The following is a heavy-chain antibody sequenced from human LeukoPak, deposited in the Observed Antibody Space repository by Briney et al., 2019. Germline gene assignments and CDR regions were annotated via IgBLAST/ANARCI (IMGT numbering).Heavy chain of an antibody. V-gene: IGHV3-23*01. D-gene: IGHD3-22*01. J-gene: IGHJ2*01. CDR3: SKMYYSESSGYYPGWYFDL. Sequence: AGGSLRLSCAASGITLSSYAMSWVRQAPGKGLEWVSAISGSGGKTYYADSVKGRFTSPRDNSKNTLDLQMNSLRAEDTAVYYCSKMYYSESSGYYPGWYFDLWGRGTLVTVSS. CDR1: GITLSSYA. CDR2: ISGSGGKT.